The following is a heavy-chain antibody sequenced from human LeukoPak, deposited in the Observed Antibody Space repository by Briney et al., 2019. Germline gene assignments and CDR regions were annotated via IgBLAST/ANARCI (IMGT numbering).Heavy chain of an antibody. CDR2: IWYDGSNK. J-gene: IGHJ4*02. V-gene: IGHV3-33*01. CDR1: GFTFSSYG. Sequence: PGRSLRLSCAASGFTFSSYGMHWVRQAPGKGLEWVAVIWYDGSNKYYADSVKGRFTISRDNSKNTLYLQMNSLRAEDTAVYYCARDSNYDILTGYLISYYFDYWGQGTLVTVSS. D-gene: IGHD3-9*01. CDR3: ARDSNYDILTGYLISYYFDY.